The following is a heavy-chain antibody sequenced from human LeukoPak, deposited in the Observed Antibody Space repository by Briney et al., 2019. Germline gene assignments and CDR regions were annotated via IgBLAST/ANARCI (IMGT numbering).Heavy chain of an antibody. CDR3: AREGNFDWTQYYYYGMDV. D-gene: IGHD3-9*01. Sequence: PGRSLRLSCAASGFTFSSYAMHWVRQAPGKGLEWVAVMSYDGSNKYYADSVKGRFTISRDNSKNTLYLQMNSLRAEDTAVYYCAREGNFDWTQYYYYGMDVWGQGTTVTVSS. CDR2: MSYDGSNK. CDR1: GFTFSSYA. V-gene: IGHV3-30*04. J-gene: IGHJ6*02.